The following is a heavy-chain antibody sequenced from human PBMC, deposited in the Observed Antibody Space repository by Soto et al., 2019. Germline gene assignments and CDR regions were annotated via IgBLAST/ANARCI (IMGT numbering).Heavy chain of an antibody. CDR1: GFTFSSYA. J-gene: IGHJ3*02. V-gene: IGHV3-23*01. Sequence: EVQLLESGGGLVQPGGSLRLSCAASGFTFSSYAMSWVRQAPGKGLAWVSAISGSGGSTYYADSVKGRFTISRDNSKNTRYLQMSSLRAEDTAVYYCAKDGSWGRRNDAFDIWGQGTMVTVSS. CDR2: ISGSGGST. CDR3: AKDGSWGRRNDAFDI. D-gene: IGHD1-26*01.